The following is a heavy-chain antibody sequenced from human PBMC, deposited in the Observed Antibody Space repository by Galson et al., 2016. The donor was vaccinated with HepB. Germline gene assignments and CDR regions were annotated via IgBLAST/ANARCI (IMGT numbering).Heavy chain of an antibody. J-gene: IGHJ4*02. CDR3: ARTKRFLEWSPSHFDH. CDR1: GFTFSHYD. V-gene: IGHV3-33*01. D-gene: IGHD3-3*01. Sequence: SLRLSCAASGFTFSHYDMHWVRQAPGKELEWVAVVWFDGSNEYYGDSVKGRFTISRDNSKNTLDLRMNSLRAEDTAIYYCARTKRFLEWSPSHFDHWGQGTLVTVSS. CDR2: VWFDGSNE.